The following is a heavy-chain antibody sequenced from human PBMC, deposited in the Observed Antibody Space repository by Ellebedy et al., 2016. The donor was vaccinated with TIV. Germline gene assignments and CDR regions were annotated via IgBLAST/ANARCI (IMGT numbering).Heavy chain of an antibody. V-gene: IGHV4-39*01. CDR1: GGSVSSTRYY. CDR2: VYYSGSP. J-gene: IGHJ4*02. CDR3: ARTDPWQPIDD. Sequence: MPGGSLRLSCSVSGGSVSSTRYYWAWIRQPPGKGLEYIGSVYYSGSPYYNPSFKSRVTLSADTSKNQFSLNLGTVTAADTAVYYCARTDPWQPIDDWGQGILVSVSS. D-gene: IGHD2-21*02.